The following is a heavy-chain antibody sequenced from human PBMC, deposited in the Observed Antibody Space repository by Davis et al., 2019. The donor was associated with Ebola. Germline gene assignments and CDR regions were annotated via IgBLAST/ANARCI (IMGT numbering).Heavy chain of an antibody. CDR3: ARGKWFDP. CDR2: ISFDGNNR. J-gene: IGHJ5*02. CDR1: GFTFRNYA. V-gene: IGHV3-30*04. Sequence: GESLKISCAASGFTFRNYAMHWVRQAPGKGLEWVAVISFDGNNRHYADSVKGRFTISRDNSKNTLYLQLNSPTTEDTAVYYCARGKWFDPWGQGTLVSVTS.